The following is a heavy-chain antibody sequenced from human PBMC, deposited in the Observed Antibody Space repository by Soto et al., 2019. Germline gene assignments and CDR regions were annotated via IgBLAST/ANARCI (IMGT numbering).Heavy chain of an antibody. CDR3: AKGRRYYDFWSGDYYYGMDV. CDR2: ISYDGSNK. V-gene: IGHV3-30*18. Sequence: QVQLVESGGGVVQPGRSLRLSCAASGFTFSSYGMHWVRQAPGKGLEWVAVISYDGSNKYYADSVKGRFTISRDNSKNTLYLQMNSLRAEDTAVYYCAKGRRYYDFWSGDYYYGMDVWGQGTTVTVSS. CDR1: GFTFSSYG. D-gene: IGHD3-3*01. J-gene: IGHJ6*02.